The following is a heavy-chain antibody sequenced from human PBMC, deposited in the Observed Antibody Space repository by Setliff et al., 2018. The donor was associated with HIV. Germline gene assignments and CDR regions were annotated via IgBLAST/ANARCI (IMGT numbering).Heavy chain of an antibody. CDR3: ARVSCSSWYSIPRYYYYSMDV. D-gene: IGHD6-13*01. CDR1: GGSFSGYC. V-gene: IGHV4-34*01. CDR2: IQHTGRT. Sequence: KTSETLSLTCAVYGGSFSGYCWTWIRQPPGKGLEWIGEIQHTGRTNYNPSLSSRVTTSVDTSKNQFSLKLTSVTAADTAVYYCARVSCSSWYSIPRYYYYSMDVWGNGTTVTVS. J-gene: IGHJ6*03.